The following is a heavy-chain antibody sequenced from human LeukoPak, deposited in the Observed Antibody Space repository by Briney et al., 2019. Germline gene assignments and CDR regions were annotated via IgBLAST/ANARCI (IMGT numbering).Heavy chain of an antibody. D-gene: IGHD6-6*01. CDR3: ARGVYSRSSVEYFQN. J-gene: IGHJ1*01. V-gene: IGHV3-30*03. CDR2: ISHDGSYE. CDR1: GFDFSSYG. Sequence: GGSLRLSCAASGFDFSSYGMHWVRRAPGKGLEWVAVISHDGSYEYYADSMKGRFTISRDNSKNTLYLQLIRLRVEDTALYYCARGVYSRSSVEYFQNWGQGTLVTVSS.